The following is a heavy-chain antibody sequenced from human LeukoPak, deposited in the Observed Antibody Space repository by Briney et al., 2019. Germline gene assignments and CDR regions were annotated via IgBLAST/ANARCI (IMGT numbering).Heavy chain of an antibody. CDR2: IYYSGST. Sequence: SETLSLTCTVFGGSISSSSYYWGWIRQPPGKGLEWIGSIYYSGSTYYNPSLKSRVTISVDTSKNQFSLKLSSVTAADTAVYYCARYCSSTSCYSDYWGQGTLVTVSS. J-gene: IGHJ4*02. CDR3: ARYCSSTSCYSDY. D-gene: IGHD2-2*02. CDR1: GGSISSSSYY. V-gene: IGHV4-39*01.